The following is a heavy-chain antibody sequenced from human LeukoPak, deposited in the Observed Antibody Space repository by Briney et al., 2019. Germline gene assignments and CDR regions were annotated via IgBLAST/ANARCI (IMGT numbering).Heavy chain of an antibody. D-gene: IGHD3-3*01. CDR2: MNPNSGNT. V-gene: IGHV1-8*01. Sequence: GASVKVSCKASGYTFTSYDINWVRQATGQGLEWMGWMNPNSGNTGYAQKFQGRVTMTRNTSISTAYMELSSLRSEDTAVYYCARGKKRGQRITIFGVVIIYYYYMDVWGKGTTVTVSS. CDR1: GYTFTSYD. CDR3: ARGKKRGQRITIFGVVIIYYYYMDV. J-gene: IGHJ6*03.